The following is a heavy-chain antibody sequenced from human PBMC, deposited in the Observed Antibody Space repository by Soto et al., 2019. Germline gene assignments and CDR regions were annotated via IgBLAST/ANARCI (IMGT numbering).Heavy chain of an antibody. CDR2: IKQDGSEE. V-gene: IGHV3-7*03. J-gene: IGHJ6*02. CDR3: MSTHFESWSLAFYGMDV. D-gene: IGHD3-3*02. CDR1: GQTFNRYW. Sequence: DVQLAESGGGLVQPGGSLRLSCVASGQTFNRYWMSWVRQAPGKGLEWVANIKQDGSEEYYVDSVKGRFTISRDNAKKSLYLQMNSLRAEDTARYYCMSTHFESWSLAFYGMDVWGQGTTVIVSS.